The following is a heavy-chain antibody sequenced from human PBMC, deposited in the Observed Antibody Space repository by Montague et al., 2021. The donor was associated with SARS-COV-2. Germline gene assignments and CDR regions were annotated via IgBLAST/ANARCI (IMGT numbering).Heavy chain of an antibody. CDR2: IYSSGST. J-gene: IGHJ6*03. CDR3: ARDLGIMDV. CDR1: GGSINSGSYH. D-gene: IGHD7-27*01. Sequence: TLSLTCTVSGGSINSGSYHWSWIRQPAGKGLEWIGRIYSSGSTNYNPSLKSRVTISVDTSKNQFSLKVTSVTAADTAVYFCARDLGIMDVWGKGTRSPSP. V-gene: IGHV4-61*02.